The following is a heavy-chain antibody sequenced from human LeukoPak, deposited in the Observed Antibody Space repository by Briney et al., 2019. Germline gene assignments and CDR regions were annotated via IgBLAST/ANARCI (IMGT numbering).Heavy chain of an antibody. D-gene: IGHD6-19*01. J-gene: IGHJ5*02. Sequence: PGRSLRLSCAASGFTFDDYAMHWVRHAPGKGLEWVSGISWNSGSIGYADSVKGRFTISRDNAKNSLYLQMNSLRAEDTALYYCAKGANVAVAGTYWFDPWGQGTLVTVSS. CDR3: AKGANVAVAGTYWFDP. CDR2: ISWNSGSI. CDR1: GFTFDDYA. V-gene: IGHV3-9*01.